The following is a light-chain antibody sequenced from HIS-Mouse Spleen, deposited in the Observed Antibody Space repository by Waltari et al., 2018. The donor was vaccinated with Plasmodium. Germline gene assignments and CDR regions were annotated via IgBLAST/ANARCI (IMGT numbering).Light chain of an antibody. CDR1: ISSIGSNT. Sequence: QSVLTQPPSASGTPGQRVTISCSGSISSIGSNTVNWYQQLPGTAPKLLIYGNNRRPSGVPSRLSGSKSGTSASLAISGLQSADEADYYCAAWDDSLNGVVFAGGTKLTVL. V-gene: IGLV1-44*01. CDR2: GNN. CDR3: AAWDDSLNGVV. J-gene: IGLJ2*01.